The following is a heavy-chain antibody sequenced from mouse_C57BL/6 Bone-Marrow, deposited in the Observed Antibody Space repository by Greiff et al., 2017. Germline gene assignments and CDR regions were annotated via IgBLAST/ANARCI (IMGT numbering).Heavy chain of an antibody. Sequence: QVQLKESGAELARPGASVKLSCKASGYTFTSYGISWVKQRTGQGLEWLGEIYPRSGNTYYNEKVKCKATLTADKSSSTAYMELRSLTSEDSAVYFCARRRDSSGPGFAYGGQGTLVTVSA. CDR2: IYPRSGNT. J-gene: IGHJ3*01. D-gene: IGHD3-2*02. V-gene: IGHV1-81*01. CDR3: ARRRDSSGPGFAY. CDR1: GYTFTSYG.